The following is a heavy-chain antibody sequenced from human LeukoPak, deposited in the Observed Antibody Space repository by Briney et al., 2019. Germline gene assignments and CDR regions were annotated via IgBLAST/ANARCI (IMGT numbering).Heavy chain of an antibody. Sequence: PGGSLRLSCAASGFTFSSYSMNWVRQAPGKGLEWVSYISSSSSTIYYADSVKGRSTISRDNAKNSLYLQMDSLTADDTAVYFCACLRGPSDYWGQGTLVTVSS. CDR2: ISSSSSTI. J-gene: IGHJ4*02. D-gene: IGHD4-17*01. CDR3: ACLRGPSDY. CDR1: GFTFSSYS. V-gene: IGHV3-48*01.